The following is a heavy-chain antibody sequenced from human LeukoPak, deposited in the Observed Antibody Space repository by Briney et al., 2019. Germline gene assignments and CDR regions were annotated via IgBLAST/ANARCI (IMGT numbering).Heavy chain of an antibody. V-gene: IGHV3-9*01. J-gene: IGHJ4*02. CDR1: GFTFDDYA. D-gene: IGHD3-10*01. Sequence: GRSLRLSCAASGFTFDDYAMHWVRQAPGKGLEWVSGISWNSGSIGYADSVKGRFTISRDNAKNSLYLQMNSLRAEDTALYYCARGGGPFGEFGFDYWGQGTLVTVSS. CDR3: ARGGGPFGEFGFDY. CDR2: ISWNSGSI.